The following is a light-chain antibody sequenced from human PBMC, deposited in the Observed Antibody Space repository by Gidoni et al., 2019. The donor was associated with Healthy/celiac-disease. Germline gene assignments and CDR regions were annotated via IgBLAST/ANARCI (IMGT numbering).Light chain of an antibody. V-gene: IGKV3-15*01. CDR3: KQYNNWPYT. Sequence: IVMTHSPATLSVSPCERATLSCRASQSVISNLAWYKQKPGQAPRLLIYCASTRAPGIPARFSGSGSGTELTLTISSMQSEDFAVYYCKQYNNWPYTFGQGTKREIK. CDR1: QSVISN. J-gene: IGKJ2*01. CDR2: CAS.